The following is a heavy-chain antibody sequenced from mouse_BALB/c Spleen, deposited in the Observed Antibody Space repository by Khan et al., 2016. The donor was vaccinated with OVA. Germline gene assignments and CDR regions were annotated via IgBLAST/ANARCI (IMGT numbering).Heavy chain of an antibody. V-gene: IGHV3-2*02. CDR1: GYSINSDYA. CDR2: ISYSGST. Sequence: VELEESGPGLVKPSQSLSLTCTVTGYSINSDYAWNWIRQFPGNKLEWMGYISYSGSTNYNPSLKSRISITRDTSKNQFFLQLNSVTTEDTATYYCARKGDYDAMDYWGQGTSVTVSS. CDR3: ARKGDYDAMDY. J-gene: IGHJ4*01.